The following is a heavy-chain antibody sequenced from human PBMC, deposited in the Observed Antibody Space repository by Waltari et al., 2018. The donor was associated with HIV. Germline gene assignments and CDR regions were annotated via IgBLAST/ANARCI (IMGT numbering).Heavy chain of an antibody. V-gene: IGHV4-59*01. CDR2: IYYSGST. CDR3: ARSYYDSSGYHLFDY. Sequence: QVQLQESGPGLVKPSETLSLTCTVSGGSIRSYYWSWIRQPPGKGLEWIGYIYYSGSTNYNPSLESRVTISVDTSKNQFSLKLTSVTAADTAVYYCARSYYDSSGYHLFDYWGQGTLVTVSS. D-gene: IGHD3-22*01. CDR1: GGSIRSYY. J-gene: IGHJ4*02.